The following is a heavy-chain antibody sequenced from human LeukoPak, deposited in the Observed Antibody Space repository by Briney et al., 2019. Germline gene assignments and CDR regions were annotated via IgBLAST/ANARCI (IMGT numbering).Heavy chain of an antibody. J-gene: IGHJ4*02. CDR2: INHSGST. V-gene: IGHV4-34*01. CDR3: ARGQGQLWLNLDY. D-gene: IGHD5-18*01. CDR1: GGSFSGYY. Sequence: SETLSLTCAVYGGSFSGYYWSWIRQPPGKGLEWIGEINHSGSTNYNPSLKSRVTISVDTSKNQFSLKLSSVTAADTAVYYCARGQGQLWLNLDYWGQGTLVTVSS.